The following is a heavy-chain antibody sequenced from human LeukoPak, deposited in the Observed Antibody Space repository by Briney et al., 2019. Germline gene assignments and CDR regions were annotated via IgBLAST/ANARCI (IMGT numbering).Heavy chain of an antibody. Sequence: SGTLSLTCTVSGGSISSYYWSWIRQPPGKGLEWIGYIYYSGSTNYNPSLKSRVTISVDTSKNQFSLKLSSVTAADTAVYYCARHVPPFMVRGVIAPYNWFDPWGQGTLVTVSS. CDR3: ARHVPPFMVRGVIAPYNWFDP. CDR2: IYYSGST. CDR1: GGSISSYY. D-gene: IGHD3-10*01. J-gene: IGHJ5*02. V-gene: IGHV4-59*08.